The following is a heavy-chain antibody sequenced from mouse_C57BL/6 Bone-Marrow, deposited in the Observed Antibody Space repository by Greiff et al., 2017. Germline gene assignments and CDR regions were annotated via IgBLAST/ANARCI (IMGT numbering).Heavy chain of an antibody. V-gene: IGHV5-2*01. CDR2: INSDGGST. J-gene: IGHJ4*01. CDR1: EYEFPSHD. D-gene: IGHD3-3*01. Sequence: EVQLQQSGGGLVQPGESLKLSCESNEYEFPSHDMSWVRKTPEKRLELVAAINSDGGSTYYPDTMERRFIISRDNTKKTLYLQMSRLRSEDTAVYYCARGGRGEAMDYWGQGTSVTVSS. CDR3: ARGGRGEAMDY.